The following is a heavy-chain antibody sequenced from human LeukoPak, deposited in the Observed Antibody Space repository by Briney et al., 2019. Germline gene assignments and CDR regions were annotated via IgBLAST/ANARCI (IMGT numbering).Heavy chain of an antibody. Sequence: GASVKVSCKASGYTFTGYYMHWVRQAPGQGLEWMGWINPNSGGTNYAQKFQGRVTMTRDTSISTAYMELSRLRSDDTAVYYCGRFPPARSYEPKHYRRQQTLVTV. J-gene: IGHJ4*02. CDR2: INPNSGGT. CDR1: GYTFTGYY. V-gene: IGHV1-2*02. CDR3: GRFPPARSYEPKHY. D-gene: IGHD2-2*01.